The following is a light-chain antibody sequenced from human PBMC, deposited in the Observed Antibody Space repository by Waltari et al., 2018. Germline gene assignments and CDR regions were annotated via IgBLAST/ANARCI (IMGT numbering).Light chain of an antibody. CDR3: QSYDSSLGVV. CDR1: SSNLGADYA. Sequence: QSVLTQPPSVSGAPGQRVTIPCTGRSSNLGADYAEHWYQQLPGTRPNPPLYNHKHQPSGVPDRFSGSKSGTSASLAITGLQTEDETDYYCQSYDSSLGVVFGGGTKLTVL. V-gene: IGLV1-40*01. CDR2: NHK. J-gene: IGLJ2*01.